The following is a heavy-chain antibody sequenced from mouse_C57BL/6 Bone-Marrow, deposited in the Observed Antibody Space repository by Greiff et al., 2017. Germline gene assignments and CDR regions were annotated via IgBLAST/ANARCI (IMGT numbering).Heavy chain of an antibody. J-gene: IGHJ4*01. V-gene: IGHV1-69*01. CDR1: GYTFTSYW. CDR3: ARRGDAIDY. CDR2: IDPSDNYT. Sequence: QVQLQQPGAELVMPGASVKLSCKASGYTFTSYWMHWVKQRPGKGLEWIGEIDPSDNYTNYNQKFKGKSTLTVDKSSSTAYMQLSSLTSEDSAVYYCARRGDAIDYWGQGTSVTVSA.